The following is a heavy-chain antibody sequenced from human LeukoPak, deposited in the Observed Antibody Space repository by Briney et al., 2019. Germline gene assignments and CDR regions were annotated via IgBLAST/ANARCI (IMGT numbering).Heavy chain of an antibody. D-gene: IGHD3-16*01. CDR2: INHSGST. CDR3: ARTFRYYYYYYMDV. V-gene: IGHV4-34*01. Sequence: SETLSLTCAVYGGSFSGYYWSWIRQPPGKGLEWIGEINHSGSTNYNPSLKSRVTISVDTSKNQISLKLSSVTAADTAVYYCARTFRYYYYYYMDVWGKGTTVTVSS. CDR1: GGSFSGYY. J-gene: IGHJ6*03.